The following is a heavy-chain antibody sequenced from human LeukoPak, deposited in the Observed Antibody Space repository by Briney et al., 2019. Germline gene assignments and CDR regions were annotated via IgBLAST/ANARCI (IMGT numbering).Heavy chain of an antibody. CDR1: GFTFSSYE. V-gene: IGHV3-48*03. CDR2: ISSSGSTL. Sequence: QAGGSLRLSCAASGFTFSSYEMNWVRQAPGKGLEWVSYISSSGSTLYYADSVKGRFTISRDNAKNSLYLQMNSLRVEDTALYYCARIYSSGSRYYFDYWGQGTLVTVSS. CDR3: ARIYSSGSRYYFDY. J-gene: IGHJ4*02. D-gene: IGHD6-19*01.